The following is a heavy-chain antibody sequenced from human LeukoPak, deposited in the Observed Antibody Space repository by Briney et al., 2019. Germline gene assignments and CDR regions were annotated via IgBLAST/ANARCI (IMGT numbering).Heavy chain of an antibody. CDR3: ARDHSSGSGAADY. D-gene: IGHD3-22*01. V-gene: IGHV3-30-3*01. CDR2: ISHDGSNK. J-gene: IGHJ4*02. Sequence: GGSLRLSCAASGFTFSSYSMHWVRQAPGKGLEWVAVISHDGSNKYYAESVKGRLTISRDNSRNTLYLQMNSLGAEDTAVYYCARDHSSGSGAADYWGQGTLVTVSS. CDR1: GFTFSSYS.